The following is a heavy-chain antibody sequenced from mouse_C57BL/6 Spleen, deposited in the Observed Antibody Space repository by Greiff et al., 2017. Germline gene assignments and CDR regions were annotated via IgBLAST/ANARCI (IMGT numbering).Heavy chain of an antibody. Sequence: QVQLQQPGAELVMPGASVKLSCKASGYTFTSYWMHWVKQRPGQGLEWIGEIDPSDSYTNYNQKFKGKSTLTVDKSSSTAYMQLSSLTSEDSAVYYCARKGLLLRSYWYFDVWGTGTTVTVSS. CDR3: ARKGLLLRSYWYFDV. CDR2: IDPSDSYT. J-gene: IGHJ1*03. V-gene: IGHV1-69*01. D-gene: IGHD1-1*01. CDR1: GYTFTSYW.